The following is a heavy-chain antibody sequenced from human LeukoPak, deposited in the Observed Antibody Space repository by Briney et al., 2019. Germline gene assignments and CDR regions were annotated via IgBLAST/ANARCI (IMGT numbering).Heavy chain of an antibody. D-gene: IGHD4-23*01. CDR3: ARGLRWSY. CDR2: IYYTET. V-gene: IGHV4-59*02. J-gene: IGHJ4*02. Sequence: PSETLSLTCTVSGGSVSNYYWSWIRQSPRKGLEWIGYIYYTETSYNPSLKSRVTISADTSKNQFSLKLYSVTAADTAVYYCARGLRWSYWGQGTLVTVSS. CDR1: GGSVSNYY.